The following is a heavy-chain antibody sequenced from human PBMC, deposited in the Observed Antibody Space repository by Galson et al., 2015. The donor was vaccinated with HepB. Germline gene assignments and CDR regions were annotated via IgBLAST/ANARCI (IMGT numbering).Heavy chain of an antibody. V-gene: IGHV1-69*13. D-gene: IGHD2-21*02. Sequence: SVKVSCKGSGDTVSTSILSWVRQAPGQGLEWMGGIIPLFGTTVYAQKFQGRVSLTADVSTTTAYMELTGLRSDDTAIYYCARGGEYSGGDWYPFFVDWGQGTLVAVSS. J-gene: IGHJ4*02. CDR1: GDTVSTSI. CDR2: IIPLFGTT. CDR3: ARGGEYSGGDWYPFFVD.